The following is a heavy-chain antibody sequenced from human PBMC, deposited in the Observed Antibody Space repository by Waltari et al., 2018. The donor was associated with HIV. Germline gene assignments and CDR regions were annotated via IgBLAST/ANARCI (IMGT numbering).Heavy chain of an antibody. CDR2: IKQDGSEK. Sequence: ELQLVESGGGLVQPGGSLRPPLEASRFPLPSYWVTWVRQAPGKGLEWVANIKQDGSEKNYVDSVKGRFTISRDNAKNSLYLQMNSLRAEDTAVYYCATSRTFDYWGQGTLVTVSS. V-gene: IGHV3-7*01. J-gene: IGHJ4*02. CDR3: ATSRTFDY. CDR1: RFPLPSYW.